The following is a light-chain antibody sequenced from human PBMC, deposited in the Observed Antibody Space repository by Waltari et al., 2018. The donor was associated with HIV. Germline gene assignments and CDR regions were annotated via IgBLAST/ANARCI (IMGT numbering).Light chain of an antibody. CDR2: EVR. J-gene: IGLJ1*01. V-gene: IGLV2-11*01. CDR1: SSDVGACNR. CDR3: CSFAGSYIV. Sequence: QSALTQPRPVPGSPGQPVTISSTGTSSDVGACNRVSRYQQPPAKAPKVVIYEVRERPAGVPDRFSGSKSANTASLTISGLQADDEADYHCCSFAGSYIVFGTGTKVTVL.